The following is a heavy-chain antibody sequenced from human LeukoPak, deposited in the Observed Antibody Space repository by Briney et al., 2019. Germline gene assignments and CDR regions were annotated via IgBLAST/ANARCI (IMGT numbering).Heavy chain of an antibody. CDR2: IIPIFGIA. CDR1: GGTFSSYA. D-gene: IGHD3-3*01. V-gene: IGHV1-69*04. J-gene: IGHJ5*02. CDR3: AREARYYDFWSGPNWFDP. Sequence: SVKVSCKASGGTFSSYAISWVRQAPGQGLEWMGRIIPIFGIANYAQKFQGRVTITADKSTSTAYMELSSLRSGDTAVYYCAREARYYDFWSGPNWFDPWGQGTLVTVSS.